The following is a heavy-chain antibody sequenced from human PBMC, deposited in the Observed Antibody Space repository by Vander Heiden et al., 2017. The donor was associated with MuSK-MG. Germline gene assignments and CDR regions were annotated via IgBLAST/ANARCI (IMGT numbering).Heavy chain of an antibody. Sequence: EVQLVESGGGLVTPGQSLRLSCTVSGFNLGDFALRWLRQAPGKGLEWVGFIKSHADGGTTQYAASVQGRFTISRGGSETIAYLELSSLKTEDTALYCCTRGNGNYPPVIWGQGTLVTVSS. D-gene: IGHD1-7*01. CDR1: GFNLGDFA. CDR2: IKSHADGGTT. V-gene: IGHV3-49*05. CDR3: TRGNGNYPPVI. J-gene: IGHJ4*02.